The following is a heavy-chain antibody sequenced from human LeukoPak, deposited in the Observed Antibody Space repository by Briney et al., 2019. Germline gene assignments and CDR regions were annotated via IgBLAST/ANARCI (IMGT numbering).Heavy chain of an antibody. V-gene: IGHV3-21*01. Sequence: GGSLRLSCAASGFTFSSYSMNWVRQAPGKGLEWVSSISSSGSYIYYADSVKGRFTISRDNAKNSLYLQMNSLRAEDTAVYYCARWRYYGNYVDAFDIWGQGTMVTVSS. J-gene: IGHJ3*02. D-gene: IGHD4-11*01. CDR2: ISSSGSYI. CDR1: GFTFSSYS. CDR3: ARWRYYGNYVDAFDI.